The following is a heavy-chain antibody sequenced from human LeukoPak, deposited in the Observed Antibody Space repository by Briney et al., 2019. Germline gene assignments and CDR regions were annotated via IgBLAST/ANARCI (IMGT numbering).Heavy chain of an antibody. CDR1: GFTFSSHH. V-gene: IGHV3-48*04. D-gene: IGHD5-18*01. J-gene: IGHJ4*02. CDR2: LSSGSTTT. Sequence: GGSLRLSCAGSGFTFSSHHMNWVRQTPGKGLEWVSYLSSGSTTTYYADAVRGRFTISRDNAKNSLFLQMNSLRVEDTAVYYCVRASHYSYGWSNYFDSWGQGTLVSVSS. CDR3: VRASHYSYGWSNYFDS.